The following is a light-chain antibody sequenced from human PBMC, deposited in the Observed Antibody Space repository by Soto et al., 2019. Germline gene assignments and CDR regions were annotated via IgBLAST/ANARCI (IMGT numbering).Light chain of an antibody. CDR3: SSYAGRNNFPYA. CDR1: SSDVGGYNY. CDR2: EVS. V-gene: IGLV2-8*01. Sequence: QSVLTRPPSASGSPGQSVTISCTGTSSDVGGYNYVSWYQQHPGKAPKLMIYEVSKRPSGVPDRFSGSKSGNTASLTVSGLQAEAEADYYCSSYAGRNNFPYAFGTGTKVTVL. J-gene: IGLJ1*01.